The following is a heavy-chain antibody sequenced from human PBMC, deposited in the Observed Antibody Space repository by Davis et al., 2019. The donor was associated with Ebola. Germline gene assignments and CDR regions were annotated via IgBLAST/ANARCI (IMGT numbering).Heavy chain of an antibody. D-gene: IGHD3-3*01. CDR3: AKATRGLRFLEWLPKNWFDP. CDR1: GFTFSSYG. Sequence: GGSLRLSCAASGFTFSSYGMHWVRQAPGKGLEWVAVISYDGSNKYYADSVKGRFTISRDNSKNTLYLQMNSLRAEDTAVYYCAKATRGLRFLEWLPKNWFDPWGQGTLVTVSS. J-gene: IGHJ5*02. CDR2: ISYDGSNK. V-gene: IGHV3-30*18.